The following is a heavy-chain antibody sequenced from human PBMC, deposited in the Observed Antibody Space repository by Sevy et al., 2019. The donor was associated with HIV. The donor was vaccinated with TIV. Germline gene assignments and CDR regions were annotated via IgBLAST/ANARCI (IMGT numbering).Heavy chain of an antibody. CDR3: ARDGGDDSSGYSSPHISYYYYGMDV. V-gene: IGHV3-48*02. CDR2: ISSSSSTI. Sequence: GGSLRLSCAASGFTFSSYSMNWVRQAPGKGLEWVSYISSSSSTIYYADSVKGRFTISRDNAKNSLYLQMNSLRDEDTALYYWARDGGDDSSGYSSPHISYYYYGMDVWGQGTTVTVSS. J-gene: IGHJ6*02. CDR1: GFTFSSYS. D-gene: IGHD3-22*01.